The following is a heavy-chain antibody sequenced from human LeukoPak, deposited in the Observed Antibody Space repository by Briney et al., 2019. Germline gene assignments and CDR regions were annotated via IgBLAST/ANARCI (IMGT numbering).Heavy chain of an antibody. CDR1: GYTFTGYY. D-gene: IGHD2-2*01. J-gene: IGHJ4*02. CDR2: INPNSGGT. Sequence: GASVKVSCKASGYTFTGYYIHCVRQAPGQGLEWMGWINPNSGGTNYAQKFQGRVTMTRDTSISTAYMELSRLRSDDTAVYYCAREAENSAALGDYWGQGTLVTVSS. CDR3: AREAENSAALGDY. V-gene: IGHV1-2*02.